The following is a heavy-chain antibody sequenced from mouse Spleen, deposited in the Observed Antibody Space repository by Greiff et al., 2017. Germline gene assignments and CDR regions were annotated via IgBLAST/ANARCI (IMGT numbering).Heavy chain of an antibody. CDR2: ISSGGSYT. Sequence: EVQLVESGGGLVKPGGSLKLSCAASGFTFSSYAMSWVRQTPEKRLEWVATISSGGSYTYYPDSVKGRFTISRDNAKNTLYLQMSSLRSEDTAMYYCARQYGNRYWYFDVWGAGTTVTVSS. D-gene: IGHD2-10*02. J-gene: IGHJ1*01. V-gene: IGHV5-9-3*01. CDR1: GFTFSSYA. CDR3: ARQYGNRYWYFDV.